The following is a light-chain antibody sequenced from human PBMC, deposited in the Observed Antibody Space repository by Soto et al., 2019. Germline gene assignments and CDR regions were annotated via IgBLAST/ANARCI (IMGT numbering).Light chain of an antibody. CDR1: QSVSSN. V-gene: IGKV3-15*01. CDR2: GAS. CDR3: QQYNNWPPWT. Sequence: EIVMTQSPATLYVSPGERATLSCRASQSVSSNLAWYQQKPGQAPRLLIYGASTRATGIPARFSGSGSGTEFTLTIRSLKSEDFAVYYCQQYNNWPPWTFGQGTKVEIK. J-gene: IGKJ1*01.